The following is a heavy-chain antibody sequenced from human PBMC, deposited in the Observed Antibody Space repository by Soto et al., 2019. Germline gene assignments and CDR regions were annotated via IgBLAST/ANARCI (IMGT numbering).Heavy chain of an antibody. D-gene: IGHD1-1*01. Sequence: SETLSLTCAVYGGSFRGYYWSWIRQPPGKGLEWIGEINHSGSTNYNPSLKSRVTISVDTSKNQFSLKLSSVTAADTAVYYCARVRFYYMDVWGKGTTVTVSS. V-gene: IGHV4-34*01. CDR1: GGSFRGYY. CDR2: INHSGST. CDR3: ARVRFYYMDV. J-gene: IGHJ6*03.